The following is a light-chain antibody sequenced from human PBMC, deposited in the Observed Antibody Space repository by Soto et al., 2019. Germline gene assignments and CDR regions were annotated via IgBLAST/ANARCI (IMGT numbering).Light chain of an antibody. V-gene: IGLV2-14*01. CDR2: EVT. CDR3: SSFTSSSSVV. Sequence: QSVLTQPASVSGSPGQSITISCTGTSSDVGGYYYVSWYQQYPGKAPKLIIYEVTNRPSGVSTRFSGSKSGNTASLTISGLQAEDEADYHCSSFTSSSSVVFGGGTQLTVL. J-gene: IGLJ2*01. CDR1: SSDVGGYYY.